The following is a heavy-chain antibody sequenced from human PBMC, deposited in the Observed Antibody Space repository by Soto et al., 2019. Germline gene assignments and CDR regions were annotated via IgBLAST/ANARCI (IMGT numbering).Heavy chain of an antibody. CDR3: AREYYGLLTGYYTDY. CDR2: ISGDGVTT. J-gene: IGHJ4*02. Sequence: EVQLVESGGDLVQRGGSLRLSCAASGFPFSSYWMHWVRHTPGKGLAWVARISGDGVTTYYAESVMGRFTVSRDNAKNTLSLQISGLRAEDTAVYYCAREYYGLLTGYYTDYWGQGTLVSVSS. D-gene: IGHD3-9*01. V-gene: IGHV3-74*01. CDR1: GFPFSSYW.